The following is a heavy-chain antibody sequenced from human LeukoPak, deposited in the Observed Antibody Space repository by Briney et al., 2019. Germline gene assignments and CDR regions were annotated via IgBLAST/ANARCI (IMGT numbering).Heavy chain of an antibody. D-gene: IGHD3-10*01. CDR1: GGSISSSSYY. J-gene: IGHJ4*02. V-gene: IGHV4-30-4*08. CDR2: IYYSGST. CDR3: AKVQGSGSYSPYFDY. Sequence: SETLSLTCTVSGGSISSSSYYWGWIRQPPGKGLEWIGYIYYSGSTYYNPSLKSRVTISVDTSKNQFSLKLSSVTAADTAVYYCAKVQGSGSYSPYFDYWGQGTLVTVSS.